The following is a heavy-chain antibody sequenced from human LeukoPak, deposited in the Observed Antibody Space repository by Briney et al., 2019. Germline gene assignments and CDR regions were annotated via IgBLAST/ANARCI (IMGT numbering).Heavy chain of an antibody. CDR2: VSTSGSYI. CDR3: AVLKFSSGWGDY. Sequence: PGGSLRLSCAVSGFTFGSYSMNWVRQAPGKGLEWVSFVSTSGSYIYYADSVKGRFTVSRDNSKNTLFLQMNSLRAEDTAVYYCAVLKFSSGWGDYWGQGTLVTVSS. V-gene: IGHV3-21*01. J-gene: IGHJ4*02. CDR1: GFTFGSYS. D-gene: IGHD6-19*01.